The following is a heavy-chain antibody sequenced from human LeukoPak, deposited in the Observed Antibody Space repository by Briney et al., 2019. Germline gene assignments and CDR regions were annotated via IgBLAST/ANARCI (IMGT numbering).Heavy chain of an antibody. CDR3: ARAHYGDYQTYYFDY. CDR1: GYTFTSYG. Sequence: ASVKVSCKASGYTFTSYGISWVRQAPGHGLEWMGWISAYNGNTNYAQKLQGRVTMTTDTSTSTAYMELRSLRSDDTAVYYCARAHYGDYQTYYFDYWGQGTLVTVSS. CDR2: ISAYNGNT. J-gene: IGHJ4*02. V-gene: IGHV1-18*01. D-gene: IGHD4-17*01.